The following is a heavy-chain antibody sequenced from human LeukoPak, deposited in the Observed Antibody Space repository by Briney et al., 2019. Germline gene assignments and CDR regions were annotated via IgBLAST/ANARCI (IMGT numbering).Heavy chain of an antibody. CDR2: INTNTRNP. D-gene: IGHD3-10*01. Sequence: ALVKVSCKASGYTFTNYAINWVRQAPGQGLEWMGWINTNTRNPTYAQGFTGRFVFSLDTSVSTAYLQISSLKAEDTAVYYCAREASGSEFDYWGQGTLVTVSS. CDR3: AREASGSEFDY. J-gene: IGHJ4*02. CDR1: GYTFTNYA. V-gene: IGHV7-4-1*02.